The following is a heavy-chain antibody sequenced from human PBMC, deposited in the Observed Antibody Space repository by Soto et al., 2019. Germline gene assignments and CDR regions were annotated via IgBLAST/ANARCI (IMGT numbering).Heavy chain of an antibody. D-gene: IGHD2-15*01. CDR3: ARRMPGDWFDP. V-gene: IGHV4-61*05. CDR2: IYYSGST. CDR1: GGSISSSSYY. Sequence: PSETLSLTCTVSGGSISSSSYYWGWIRQPPGKGLEWIGYIYYSGSTNYNPSLKSRVTISVDTSKNQFSLKLSSVTAADTAVYYCARRMPGDWFDPWGQGTLVTVSS. J-gene: IGHJ5*02.